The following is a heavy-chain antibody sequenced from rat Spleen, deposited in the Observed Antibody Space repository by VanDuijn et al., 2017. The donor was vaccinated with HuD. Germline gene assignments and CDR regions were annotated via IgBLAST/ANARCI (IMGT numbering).Heavy chain of an antibody. Sequence: EVQLVESGGGLVQPGRSLKLSCAASGFTFSNYGMAWVRQAPTKGLEWVATIKYDGSSTYHRDSVKGRFTISRDNAKSTLYLQMDSLRSEDTANYYCARLGTEAIGNWFSYWGQGTLVTVSS. V-gene: IGHV5-29*01. CDR1: GFTFSNYG. CDR3: ARLGTEAIGNWFSY. J-gene: IGHJ3*01. CDR2: IKYDGSST. D-gene: IGHD1-11*01.